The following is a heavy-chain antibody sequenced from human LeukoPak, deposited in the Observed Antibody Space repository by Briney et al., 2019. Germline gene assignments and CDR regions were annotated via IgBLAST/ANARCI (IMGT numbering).Heavy chain of an antibody. J-gene: IGHJ3*02. D-gene: IGHD6-19*01. CDR2: IGTSSTTI. Sequence: GGSLRLSCAASGFTFSSYTMNWVRQPPGKGLEWVSNIGTSSTTIYYADSVKGRFTISRDNAKNSLYLQMNSLRAEDTAVYYCARYGNGAWLAHYSFDIWGQGTMVTVSS. CDR3: ARYGNGAWLAHYSFDI. V-gene: IGHV3-48*01. CDR1: GFTFSSYT.